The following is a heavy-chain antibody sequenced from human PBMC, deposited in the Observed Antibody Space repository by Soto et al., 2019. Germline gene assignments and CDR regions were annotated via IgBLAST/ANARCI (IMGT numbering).Heavy chain of an antibody. J-gene: IGHJ6*02. CDR1: GFTFSSYA. Sequence: GGSLRLSCAASGFTFSSYAMSWVRQAPGKGLEWVSAISGSGGSTYYADSVKGRFTISRDNSKNTLYLQMNSLRAEDTAVYYCAKSGATYSNYAVPTWAYYYYGMDVWGQGTTVTVSS. CDR2: ISGSGGST. V-gene: IGHV3-23*01. D-gene: IGHD4-4*01. CDR3: AKSGATYSNYAVPTWAYYYYGMDV.